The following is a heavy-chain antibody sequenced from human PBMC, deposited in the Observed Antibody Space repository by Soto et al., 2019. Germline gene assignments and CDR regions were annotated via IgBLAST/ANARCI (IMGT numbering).Heavy chain of an antibody. D-gene: IGHD6-19*01. J-gene: IGHJ4*02. V-gene: IGHV3-53*01. Sequence: GSLRLSCAASGFTVSGMFMNWVRQAPGKGLEWVSVIYPAGPTYYADSVKGRFTISRDNSKNTLFLQLNNLRAEDTAVYYCARDADSSGLHYWGQGILVTVSS. CDR1: GFTVSGMF. CDR2: IYPAGPT. CDR3: ARDADSSGLHY.